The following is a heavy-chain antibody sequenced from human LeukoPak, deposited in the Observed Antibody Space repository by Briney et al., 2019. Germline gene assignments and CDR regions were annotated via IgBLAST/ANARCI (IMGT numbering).Heavy chain of an antibody. CDR3: ARDLQH. V-gene: IGHV4-59*12. Sequence: PSETLSLTCTVSGGSISTYYGNWIRQAPGKGLEWIGYIYYSGSTNYNPSLKSRVTMSVDTSKNQFPLKLSSVTAADTAVYYCARDLQHWGQGTLVTVSS. J-gene: IGHJ1*01. CDR1: GGSISTYY. CDR2: IYYSGST.